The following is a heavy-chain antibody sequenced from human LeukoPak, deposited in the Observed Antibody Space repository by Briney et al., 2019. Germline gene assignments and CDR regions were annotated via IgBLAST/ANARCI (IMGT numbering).Heavy chain of an antibody. J-gene: IGHJ4*02. V-gene: IGHV3-21*01. CDR3: AKDRAGNSWNFDY. D-gene: IGHD6-13*01. Sequence: PGGSLRLSCSASGVTFSDYYSMNWVRQAPGKGLEWVSVISGSGRYIYYGDSVRGRFTISRDTSNKMVYLQMNSLRTEDMAVYYCAKDRAGNSWNFDYWGQGILVAVSS. CDR2: ISGSGRYI. CDR1: GVTFSDYYS.